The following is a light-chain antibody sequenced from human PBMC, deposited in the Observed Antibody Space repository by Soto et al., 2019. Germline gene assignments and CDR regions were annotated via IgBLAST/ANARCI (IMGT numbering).Light chain of an antibody. J-gene: IGLJ3*02. V-gene: IGLV2-23*02. CDR1: SSDIGTYNY. CDR2: EVN. CDR3: CSYAGSRTFV. Sequence: QSALTQPASVSGSPGQSTTISCTGTSSDIGTYNYVSWYQQHPGRAPRLMIYEVNNRPSGISHRFSGSKSDNTASLTISGLRAEDEAHYHCCSYAGSRTFVFGGGTKLTVL.